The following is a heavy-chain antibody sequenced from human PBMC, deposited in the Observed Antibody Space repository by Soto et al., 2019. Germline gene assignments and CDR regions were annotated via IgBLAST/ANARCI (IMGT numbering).Heavy chain of an antibody. CDR1: GFIVSSSA. CDR2: ISGSGVSK. Sequence: DVQLLESGGALVQPGGSLRLSCVVSGFIVSSSAMNWVRQAPGKGLEGVSTISGSGVSKYYADSVKGRFTISRDNSNNTVSLQMNSLRAEDAAVYYCAKDRSPGATTWNVYWGQGTLVTVSS. J-gene: IGHJ4*02. CDR3: AKDRSPGATTWNVY. V-gene: IGHV3-23*01. D-gene: IGHD1-26*01.